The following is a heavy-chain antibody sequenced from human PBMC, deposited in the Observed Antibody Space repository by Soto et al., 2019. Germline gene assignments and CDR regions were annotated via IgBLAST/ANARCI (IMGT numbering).Heavy chain of an antibody. CDR1: GFIFRSAG. Sequence: QVQLVESGGGGVQPGTSLRLSCAASGFIFRSAGMHWVRQAPGKGLEWVAVISSDGRNKFYADSMEGRFTISRANSKNPLDLQMDSLRVDDTAIYFCARDMGFVAVVPPVDAGYGLDVWGQGTTVTVS. D-gene: IGHD2-2*01. J-gene: IGHJ6*02. CDR2: ISSDGRNK. V-gene: IGHV3-30*03. CDR3: ARDMGFVAVVPPVDAGYGLDV.